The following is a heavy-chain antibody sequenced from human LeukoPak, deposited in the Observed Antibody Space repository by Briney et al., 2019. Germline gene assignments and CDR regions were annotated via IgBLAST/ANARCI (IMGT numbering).Heavy chain of an antibody. Sequence: ASVKVSCKASGGTFSNYAITWVRQAPGQGLEWMGGIVPIFDTANYAQKFQGRVTITADKSTSTAYMELSSLRSEDTAVYYCARELERSVAFDIWGQGTMVTVSS. CDR3: ARELERSVAFDI. J-gene: IGHJ3*02. D-gene: IGHD3-3*01. CDR2: IVPIFDTA. V-gene: IGHV1-69*06. CDR1: GGTFSNYA.